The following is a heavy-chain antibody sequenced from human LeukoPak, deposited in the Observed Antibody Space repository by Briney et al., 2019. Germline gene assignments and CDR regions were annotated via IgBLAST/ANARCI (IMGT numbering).Heavy chain of an antibody. V-gene: IGHV4-34*01. Sequence: SETLSLTCAVYGGSFSGYYWSWIRQPPGKGLEWIGEINHSGSTNYNPSLKSRVTISVDTSKNQFSLKLSSVTAADTAVYYCARKISLAALYYDRPYYFDYWGQGTLVTVSS. CDR1: GGSFSGYY. D-gene: IGHD3-22*01. CDR2: INHSGST. J-gene: IGHJ4*02. CDR3: ARKISLAALYYDRPYYFDY.